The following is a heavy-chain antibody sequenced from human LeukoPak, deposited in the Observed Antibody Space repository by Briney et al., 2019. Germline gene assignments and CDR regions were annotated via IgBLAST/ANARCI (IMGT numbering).Heavy chain of an antibody. J-gene: IGHJ4*02. CDR2: ISGSGGST. Sequence: GGSLRLSCAASGFTFSSYGMSWVHQAPGKGLEWVSAISGSGGSTYYADSVKGRFTISRDNSKNTLYLQMNSLRAEDTAVYYCAKPKLAYCGGDCYWANDYWGQGTLVTVSS. D-gene: IGHD2-21*02. CDR3: AKPKLAYCGGDCYWANDY. V-gene: IGHV3-23*01. CDR1: GFTFSSYG.